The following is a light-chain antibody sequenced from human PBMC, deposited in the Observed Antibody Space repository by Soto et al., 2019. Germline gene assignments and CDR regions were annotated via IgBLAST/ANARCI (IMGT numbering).Light chain of an antibody. CDR1: QSISSN. J-gene: IGKJ1*01. CDR2: GAS. Sequence: IVMTQSPATLSVSPGERATLSCRASQSISSNLAWYQQKPGQAPRLLIYGASTRATGIPARFSGSGSGTEFTLTISSLQSEDFAAYYCQQYNNWPRTFGQGTKVEIK. CDR3: QQYNNWPRT. V-gene: IGKV3-15*01.